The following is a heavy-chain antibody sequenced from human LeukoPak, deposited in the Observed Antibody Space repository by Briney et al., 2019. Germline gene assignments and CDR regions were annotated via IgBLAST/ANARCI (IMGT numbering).Heavy chain of an antibody. D-gene: IGHD6-6*01. J-gene: IGHJ4*02. V-gene: IGHV3-73*01. CDR2: IRSKLNSYAT. Sequence: PGGSLRLSCAASGITFSGSAMHWVRQAPGKGLEWVGRIRSKLNSYATAYAASVKGRFTISRDDSRNTAYLQMNSLKTEDTAVYYCTGQEYSSSPGDYWGQGTLVTVSS. CDR3: TGQEYSSSPGDY. CDR1: GITFSGSA.